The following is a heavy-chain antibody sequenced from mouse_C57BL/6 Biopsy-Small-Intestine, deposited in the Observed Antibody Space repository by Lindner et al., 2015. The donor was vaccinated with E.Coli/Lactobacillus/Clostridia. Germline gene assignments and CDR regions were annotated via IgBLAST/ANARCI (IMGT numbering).Heavy chain of an antibody. V-gene: IGHV1-63*01. Sequence: VQLQESGAELVRPGTSVKMSCKASGYTFTNYWIGWAKQRPGHGLEWIGHIYPGGGNTYYNEKFKGKATLTADKSSSTAYMELRSLTSEDSAVYFCAKSLGGNFDYWGQGTTLTVSS. J-gene: IGHJ2*01. D-gene: IGHD1-2*01. CDR3: AKSLGGNFDY. CDR2: IYPGGGNT. CDR1: GYTFTNYW.